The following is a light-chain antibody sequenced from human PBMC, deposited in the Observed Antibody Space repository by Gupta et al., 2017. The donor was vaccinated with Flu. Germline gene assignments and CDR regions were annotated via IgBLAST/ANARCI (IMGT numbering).Light chain of an antibody. V-gene: IGKV1-39*01. CDR1: QSIGKY. Sequence: DIQMTQSPSSLSASVGDRVTITCRASQSIGKYLNWYQQKPGKAPKLLLYAASVLQSGVPSRFSGSGSGTDFTLTINRRQPEDFATYYCQQSFISPWTFGQGTKVEIK. J-gene: IGKJ1*01. CDR3: QQSFISPWT. CDR2: AAS.